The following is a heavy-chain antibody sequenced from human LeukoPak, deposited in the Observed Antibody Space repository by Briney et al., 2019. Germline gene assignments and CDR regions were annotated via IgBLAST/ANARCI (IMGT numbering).Heavy chain of an antibody. CDR3: AKLRVWRTTNDAFDI. J-gene: IGHJ3*02. V-gene: IGHV3-23*01. CDR2: ISGSGGIT. CDR1: GFTFSSYG. D-gene: IGHD2/OR15-2a*01. Sequence: GGSLRLSCAASGFTFSSYGMSWVRQAPGKGLEWVSVISGSGGITYYTDSVKGRFTISRDNSRNTLYLQMNSLRADDTAVYYCAKLRVWRTTNDAFDIWGQGTMVTVSS.